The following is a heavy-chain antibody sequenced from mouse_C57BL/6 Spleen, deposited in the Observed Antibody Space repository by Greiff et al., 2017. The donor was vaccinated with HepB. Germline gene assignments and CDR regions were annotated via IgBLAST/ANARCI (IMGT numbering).Heavy chain of an antibody. V-gene: IGHV1-81*01. CDR3: ARKGGSGMNPWYFDV. CDR2: IYPRSGNT. CDR1: GYTFTSYG. Sequence: QVQLQQSGAELARPGASVKLSCKASGYTFTSYGISWVKQRTGQGLEWIGEIYPRSGNTYYNEKFKGKATLTADKSSSTAYMELRSLTSEDSAVYFCARKGGSGMNPWYFDVWGTGTTVTVSS. D-gene: IGHD4-1*01. J-gene: IGHJ1*03.